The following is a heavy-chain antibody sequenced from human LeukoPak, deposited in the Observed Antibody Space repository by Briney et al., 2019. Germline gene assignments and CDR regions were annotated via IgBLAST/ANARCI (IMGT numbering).Heavy chain of an antibody. CDR2: ISSSSSYI. D-gene: IGHD5-18*01. J-gene: IGHJ4*02. CDR1: GFTFSSYS. Sequence: GGSLRLSCAASGFTFSSYSMNWVRQAPGKGLEWVSSISSSSSYIYYADSVKGRFTISRDNAKNSLYLQMNSLRAEDTAVYYCARVLDTAMVTFIDYWGQGTLVTVSS. V-gene: IGHV3-21*01. CDR3: ARVLDTAMVTFIDY.